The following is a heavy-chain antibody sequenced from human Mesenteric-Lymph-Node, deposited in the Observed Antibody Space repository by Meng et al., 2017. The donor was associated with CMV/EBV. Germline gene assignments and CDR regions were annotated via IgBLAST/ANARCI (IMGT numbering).Heavy chain of an antibody. D-gene: IGHD2-2*02. CDR3: ADVLPAAIPSDF. CDR2: ISGSGGST. Sequence: GESLKISCAASGFTFSSYAMSWVRQAPGKGLEWVSAISGSGGSTYYADSVKGRFTISRDNAKNSLYLQMNSLRAEDTAVYYCADVLPAAIPSDFWGQGTLVTVSS. J-gene: IGHJ4*02. V-gene: IGHV3-23*01. CDR1: GFTFSSYA.